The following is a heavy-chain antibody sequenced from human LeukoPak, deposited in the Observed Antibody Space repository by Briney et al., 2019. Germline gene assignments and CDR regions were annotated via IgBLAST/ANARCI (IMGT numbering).Heavy chain of an antibody. Sequence: GGSLRLSCAASGFTVSSNYMSWVRQAPGKGLEWVSGIYSGGSIYYADSVKGRFTISRDNSKNTLYLQMNSLRAEDTAVYFCAKRHPSVTTFDYWGQGILVTVSS. V-gene: IGHV3-53*01. J-gene: IGHJ4*02. CDR3: AKRHPSVTTFDY. CDR1: GFTVSSNY. CDR2: IYSGGSI. D-gene: IGHD4-17*01.